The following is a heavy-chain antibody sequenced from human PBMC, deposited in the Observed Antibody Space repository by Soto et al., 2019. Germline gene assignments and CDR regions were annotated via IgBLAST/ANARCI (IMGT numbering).Heavy chain of an antibody. D-gene: IGHD6-19*01. Sequence: EVQLVESGGGLVQPGGSLRLSCAASGVTFSSYSMNWVRQAPGKGLEWVSYISSSSSTIYYADSVKGRFTISRDNAKNSLYLQMNSLRDEDTAVYYCARDGQQWLVAAFDYWGQGTLVTVSS. CDR1: GVTFSSYS. CDR2: ISSSSSTI. V-gene: IGHV3-48*02. CDR3: ARDGQQWLVAAFDY. J-gene: IGHJ4*02.